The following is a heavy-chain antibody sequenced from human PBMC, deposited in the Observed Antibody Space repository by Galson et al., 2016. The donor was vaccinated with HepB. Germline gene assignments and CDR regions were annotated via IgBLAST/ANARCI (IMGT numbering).Heavy chain of an antibody. CDR3: VRDKVTPGTNWFDP. D-gene: IGHD4-11*01. CDR2: IKTKSDGGTT. V-gene: IGHV3-15*07. Sequence: SLRLSCAASGFTFSNAWMNWVRQAPGKGLEWVGRIKTKSDGGTTDYAAPVRGRFTISRDESKNTLYLQMNSLRAEDTAVYYCVRDKVTPGTNWFDPWGQGTLVTVSS. CDR1: GFTFSNAW. J-gene: IGHJ5*02.